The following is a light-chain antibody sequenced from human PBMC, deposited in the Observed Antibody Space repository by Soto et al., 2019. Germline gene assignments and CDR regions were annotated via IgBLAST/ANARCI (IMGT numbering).Light chain of an antibody. CDR2: GNN. J-gene: IGLJ2*01. CDR3: HSYDSSLSVV. Sequence: QSVLTQPPSVSGAPGQRVTISCTGTSSNIGADYDVHWYQQVPGTAPKLLIYGNNNRPSGVPDRFSGSKSGTSASLAITGLQAEDEADYYCHSYDSSLSVVFGGGTKLTVL. CDR1: SSNIGADYD. V-gene: IGLV1-40*01.